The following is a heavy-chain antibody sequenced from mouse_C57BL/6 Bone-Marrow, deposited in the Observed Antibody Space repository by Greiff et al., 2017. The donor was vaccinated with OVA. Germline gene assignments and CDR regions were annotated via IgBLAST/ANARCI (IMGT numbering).Heavy chain of an antibody. J-gene: IGHJ3*01. Sequence: VQLQQSGPGLVQPSQSLSITCTVSGFSLTSYGVHWVRQSPGTGLEWLGVIWRGGRTDYNAAFMYSLSITTDNSKSQVFFKMNSLQADDTAIYYCAKRRSTWFAYWGQGTLVTVSA. CDR1: GFSLTSYG. CDR3: AKRRSTWFAY. V-gene: IGHV2-5*01. D-gene: IGHD1-1*01. CDR2: IWRGGRT.